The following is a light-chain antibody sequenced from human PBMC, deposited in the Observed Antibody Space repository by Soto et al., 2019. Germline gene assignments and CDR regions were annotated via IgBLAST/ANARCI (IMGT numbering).Light chain of an antibody. V-gene: IGLV1-40*01. J-gene: IGLJ2*01. CDR3: QSYDSSLSVV. CDR1: SSNIGAGYD. CDR2: GNS. Sequence: QSVLTQPPSVSGAPGQTVTISCTGSSSNIGAGYDVHWYQQLPGTAPKLLIYGNSNRPSGVPDRFSGSKSGTSASLAITGLQDEDEADYYCQSYDSSLSVVFGGGTKLTVL.